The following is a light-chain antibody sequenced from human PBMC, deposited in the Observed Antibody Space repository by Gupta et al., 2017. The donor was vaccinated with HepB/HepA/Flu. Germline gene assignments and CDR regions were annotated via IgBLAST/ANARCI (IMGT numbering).Light chain of an antibody. Sequence: EIVLTQSSATLSLSPGERATLSCRASQNVSSYLAWYQQKPGQAPRLLIYDVSKRATGIPARFSGSGSGTDFTLTISSLEPEDFAVYYCHQRSNWPITFGQGTRLEIK. CDR2: DVS. CDR1: QNVSSY. V-gene: IGKV3-11*01. J-gene: IGKJ5*01. CDR3: HQRSNWPIT.